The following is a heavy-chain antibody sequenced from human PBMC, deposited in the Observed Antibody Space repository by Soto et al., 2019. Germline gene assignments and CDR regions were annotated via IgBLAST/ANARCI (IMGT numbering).Heavy chain of an antibody. CDR1: GIPFSISW. Sequence: VQLVESGGGLVQPGESLRLSFSTAGIPFSISWMTLVRQGPREGREWVSNINPAGNVQHYADSVKERFTISRDKAKNSLFLQMSGLRVEDTAVYYCATANTPYAFDMWGQGTMVTVSS. CDR3: ATANTPYAFDM. J-gene: IGHJ3*02. V-gene: IGHV3-7*01. CDR2: INPAGNVQ.